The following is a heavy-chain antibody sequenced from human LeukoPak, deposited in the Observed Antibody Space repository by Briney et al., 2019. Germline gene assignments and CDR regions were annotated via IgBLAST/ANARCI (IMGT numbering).Heavy chain of an antibody. CDR1: GGSISGYF. V-gene: IGHV4-59*01. Sequence: SETLSLTCTVSGGSISGYFWSWIRQSPGKGLEWIGHIYSSGNNNYNPSLQSRVIMSVDTSKNQFSLNLTSVTAADTAVYYYARDSRVSGTYSWFDPWGQGSLVTVSS. CDR2: IYSSGNN. J-gene: IGHJ5*02. D-gene: IGHD3-10*01. CDR3: ARDSRVSGTYSWFDP.